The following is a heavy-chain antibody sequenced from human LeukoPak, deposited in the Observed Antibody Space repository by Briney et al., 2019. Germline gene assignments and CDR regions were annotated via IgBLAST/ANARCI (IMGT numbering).Heavy chain of an antibody. CDR2: INHSGST. D-gene: IGHD3-22*01. CDR1: GGSISSYY. J-gene: IGHJ4*02. V-gene: IGHV4-34*01. CDR3: AREAYYYYDSSGYPAHFDY. Sequence: PSETLSLTCTVSGGSISSYYWSWIRQPPGKGLEWIGEINHSGSTNYNPSLKSRVTISVDTSKNQFSLKLSSVTAADTAVYYCAREAYYYYDSSGYPAHFDYWGQGTLVTVSS.